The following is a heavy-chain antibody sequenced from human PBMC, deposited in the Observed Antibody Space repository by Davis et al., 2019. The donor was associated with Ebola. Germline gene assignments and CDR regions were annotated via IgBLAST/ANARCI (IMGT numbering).Heavy chain of an antibody. Sequence: HSQTLPLTCAVSGDSVSSGGWNWIRQSPSRGLEWLGRTYYNSKWYSDYAVSVKSRITINPDTSKNQFSLQLNSVTPEDTALYYCARGWFRGGMDVWGEGTTVTVSS. CDR1: GDSVSSGG. CDR2: TYYNSKWYS. CDR3: ARGWFRGGMDV. D-gene: IGHD3-10*01. J-gene: IGHJ6*04. V-gene: IGHV6-1*01.